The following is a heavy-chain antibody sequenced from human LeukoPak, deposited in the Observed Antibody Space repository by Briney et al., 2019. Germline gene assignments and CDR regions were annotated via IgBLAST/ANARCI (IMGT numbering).Heavy chain of an antibody. Sequence: PGGSLRLSCAASGFTFSSYAMSWVRQAPGKGLEWVSAISGSGGSTYYADSVQGRFTISRDNSKNTLYLQMNSLRAEDTAVYFCAKSVSGLSTVTTIQWGQGTLVTVSS. CDR1: GFTFSSYA. D-gene: IGHD4-17*01. CDR3: AKSVSGLSTVTTIQ. J-gene: IGHJ4*02. CDR2: ISGSGGST. V-gene: IGHV3-23*01.